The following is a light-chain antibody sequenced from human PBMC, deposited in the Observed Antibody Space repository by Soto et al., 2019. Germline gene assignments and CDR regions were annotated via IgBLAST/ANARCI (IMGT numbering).Light chain of an antibody. CDR2: GAS. Sequence: TQSPATLSVAPGERATLSCRASQNVNIDLAWYQQKPGQPPRLLIYGASSRATGIPDRFSGSGSGTDFTLTIRRLEPEDFAVYYCQQYGSSPYTFGQGTKLEIK. CDR1: QNVNID. J-gene: IGKJ2*01. V-gene: IGKV3-20*01. CDR3: QQYGSSPYT.